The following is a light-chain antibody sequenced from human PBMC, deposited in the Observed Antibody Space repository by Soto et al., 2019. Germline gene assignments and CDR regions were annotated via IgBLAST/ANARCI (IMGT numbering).Light chain of an antibody. CDR1: QGISSY. Sequence: IQLTQSPSSLSASVGDRVTITCRASQGISSYLAWYQQKPGKAPKLLIYAASTLQSGVPSRFSGSGSGTDFILTISSLQPEHFATYYCQQLNSYPRTFGQGTKVEIK. CDR2: AAS. J-gene: IGKJ1*01. CDR3: QQLNSYPRT. V-gene: IGKV1-9*01.